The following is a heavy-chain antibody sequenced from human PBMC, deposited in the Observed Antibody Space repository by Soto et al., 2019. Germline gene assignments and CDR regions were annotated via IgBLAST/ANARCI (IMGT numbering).Heavy chain of an antibody. CDR1: GFTFSSYG. CDR2: KSYDGSNK. V-gene: IGHV3-30*03. CDR3: AIERSYYDSSGYLY. D-gene: IGHD3-22*01. J-gene: IGHJ4*02. Sequence: GGSLRLSCAASGFTFSSYGMHWVRQAPGKGLEWVAVKSYDGSNKYYADSVKGRFTISRDNSKNTLYLQMNSLRAEDTAVYYCAIERSYYDSSGYLYWGKGTLVTVAS.